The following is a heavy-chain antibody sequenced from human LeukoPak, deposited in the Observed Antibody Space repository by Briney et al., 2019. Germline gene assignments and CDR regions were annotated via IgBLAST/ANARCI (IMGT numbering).Heavy chain of an antibody. CDR3: ARVRCTSTSCFRDY. CDR2: ISSSSTTI. Sequence: GGSLRLSCAASGFSFSNYGLNWVRQAPGKGLEWVSYISSSSTTINYADSVKGRFTISRDNAKNSLYVQMSSLRAEGTAVYYCARVRCTSTSCFRDYWGQGTLVTVSS. J-gene: IGHJ4*02. V-gene: IGHV3-48*01. D-gene: IGHD2-2*01. CDR1: GFSFSNYG.